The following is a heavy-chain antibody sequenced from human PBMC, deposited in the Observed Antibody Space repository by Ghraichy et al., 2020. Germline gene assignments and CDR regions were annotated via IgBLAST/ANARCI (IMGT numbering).Heavy chain of an antibody. V-gene: IGHV4-34*01. CDR3: ARESDYLGGDY. CDR2: INHSGST. J-gene: IGHJ4*02. CDR1: GGSFSGYY. Sequence: SETLSLTCAVYGGSFSGYYWSWIRQPPGKGLEWIGEINHSGSTNYNPSLKSRVTISVDTSKNQFSLKLSSVTAADTAVYYCARESDYLGGDYWGQGTLVTVSS. D-gene: IGHD3-10*01.